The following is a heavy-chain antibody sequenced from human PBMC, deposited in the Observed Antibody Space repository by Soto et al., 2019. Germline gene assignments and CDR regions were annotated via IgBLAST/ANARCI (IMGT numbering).Heavy chain of an antibody. V-gene: IGHV4-59*01. Sequence: QVQLQESGPGLVKPSETLSLTCNVSGGSLKTYSWSWIRKPPGKGLEWIGYVYHSGSTHYNPSLQSRATISLDTSENQFSLRLSSVTPADTAVYYCARVIRAVGVPFAYWGQGTLVTVSS. CDR2: VYHSGST. CDR1: GGSLKTYS. D-gene: IGHD2-8*01. CDR3: ARVIRAVGVPFAY. J-gene: IGHJ4*02.